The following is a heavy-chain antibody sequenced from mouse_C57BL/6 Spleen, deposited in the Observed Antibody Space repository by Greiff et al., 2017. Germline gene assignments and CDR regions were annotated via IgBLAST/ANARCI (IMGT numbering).Heavy chain of an antibody. V-gene: IGHV6-6*01. Sequence: EVMLVESGGGLVQPGGSMKLSCAASGFTFSDAWMDWVRQSPEKGLEWVAEIRNKANNHATYYAESVKGRFTISRDDSKSSVYLQMNSLRAEDTGIYYCTRDWDVWYFDVWGTGTTVTVSS. J-gene: IGHJ1*03. CDR2: IRNKANNHAT. D-gene: IGHD4-1*01. CDR3: TRDWDVWYFDV. CDR1: GFTFSDAW.